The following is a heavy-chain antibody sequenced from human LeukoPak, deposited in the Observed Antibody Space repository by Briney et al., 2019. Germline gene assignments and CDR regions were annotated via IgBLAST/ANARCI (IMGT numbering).Heavy chain of an antibody. Sequence: SETLSLTCTLSGGSISTYYWSWIRQPPGKGLEWIGYIYHSGGTNYNPSLKSRGTISVDTSKNQFSLKLSSVTAADTAVYSCARGGGYASPIGYWGQGALVTVSS. V-gene: IGHV4-59*01. CDR1: GGSISTYY. J-gene: IGHJ4*02. CDR2: IYHSGGT. CDR3: ARGGGYASPIGY. D-gene: IGHD5-12*01.